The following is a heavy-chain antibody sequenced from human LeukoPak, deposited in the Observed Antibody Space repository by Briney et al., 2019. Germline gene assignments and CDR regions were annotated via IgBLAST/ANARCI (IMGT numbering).Heavy chain of an antibody. V-gene: IGHV3-30*02. CDR2: IRFNGSNK. CDR1: GFTFSSYG. Sequence: GGSLRLSCAASGFTFSSYGIHWVRQAPGKGLEWVAFIRFNGSNKYYADSGKGRFTISRDNSKNTLYLQMNSLRGEDTALYYCAKDLHWGLDYWGQGALVTVSS. J-gene: IGHJ4*02. D-gene: IGHD3-16*01. CDR3: AKDLHWGLDY.